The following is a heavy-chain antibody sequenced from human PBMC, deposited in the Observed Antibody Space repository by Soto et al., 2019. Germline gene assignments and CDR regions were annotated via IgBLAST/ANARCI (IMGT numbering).Heavy chain of an antibody. CDR3: ARGPSVVPAAMPNYYHYMDV. J-gene: IGHJ6*03. CDR1: GFTFSTCA. CDR2: IWYDGSNK. D-gene: IGHD2-2*01. V-gene: IGHV3-33*01. Sequence: QVQLVESGGGVVQPGRSLRLSCAVSGFTFSTCAMHWVRQAPGKGLEWVAVIWYDGSNKYYVDSVKGRLIISRDNSKNTLYLQMNSLRAEDTAVYYCARGPSVVPAAMPNYYHYMDVWGKGTTVTVSS.